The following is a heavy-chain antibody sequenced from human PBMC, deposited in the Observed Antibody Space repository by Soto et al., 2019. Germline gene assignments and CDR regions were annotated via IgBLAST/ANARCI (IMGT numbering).Heavy chain of an antibody. D-gene: IGHD3-10*01. J-gene: IGHJ4*02. V-gene: IGHV4-59*01. Sequence: LETLCVTCTVLGGSSDGNYWSWILQPPGKGLEWIGYIYYSGSTNYNPSLKSRVTISVDTSKKQFYLKLNSVTAADTAVYYCARDRGANGAYFDYWGQGTLLTVSS. CDR3: ARDRGANGAYFDY. CDR2: IYYSGST. CDR1: GGSSDGNY.